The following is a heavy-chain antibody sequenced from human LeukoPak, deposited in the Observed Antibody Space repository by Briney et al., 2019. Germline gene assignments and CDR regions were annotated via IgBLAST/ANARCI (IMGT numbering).Heavy chain of an antibody. V-gene: IGHV4-59*08. J-gene: IGHJ4*02. Sequence: ASETLSLTCTVSGGSISSYYWSWIRQPPGKGLEWIGYIYYSGSTNYNPSLKSRVTISVDTSKNQFSLKLSSVTAADTAVYYCARCAPRGDGPHFDYWGQGTLVTVSS. CDR1: GGSISSYY. D-gene: IGHD5-24*01. CDR3: ARCAPRGDGPHFDY. CDR2: IYYSGST.